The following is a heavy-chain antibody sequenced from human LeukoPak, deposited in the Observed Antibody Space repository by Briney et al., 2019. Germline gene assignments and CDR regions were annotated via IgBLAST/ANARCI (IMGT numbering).Heavy chain of an antibody. V-gene: IGHV4-39*07. D-gene: IGHD3-10*01. J-gene: IGHJ5*02. CDR1: GGSISSSSYY. CDR3: ARVMIEVTMVRGARWFDP. CDR2: IYYSGST. Sequence: KPSETLSLTCTVSGGSISSSSYYWGWIRQPPGKGLEWIGSIYYSGSTYYNPSLKSRVTISVDRSKNQFSLKLSSVTAADTAVYYCARVMIEVTMVRGARWFDPWGQGTLVTVSS.